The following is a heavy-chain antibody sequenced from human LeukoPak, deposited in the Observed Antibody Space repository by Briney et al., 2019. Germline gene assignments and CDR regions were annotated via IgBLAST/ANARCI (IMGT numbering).Heavy chain of an antibody. V-gene: IGHV3-23*01. J-gene: IGHJ3*02. CDR2: ISAGGEST. Sequence: PGGSLRLSCAASGFTFRSYAMTWVRQAPGKGLEWVSSISAGGESTWHADSVKGRFTISRDNSKNTLYLQMNSLRAEDTAVYYCARDGLMNDAFDIWGQGTMVTVSS. CDR3: ARDGLMNDAFDI. CDR1: GFTFRSYA.